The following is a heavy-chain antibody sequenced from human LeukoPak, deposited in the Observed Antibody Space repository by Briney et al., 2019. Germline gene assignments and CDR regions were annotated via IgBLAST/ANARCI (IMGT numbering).Heavy chain of an antibody. CDR2: INGGGSPI. D-gene: IGHD2-2*02. V-gene: IGHV3-48*02. CDR1: GFIFSRDS. CDR3: ARDGGGYCSSTSCYTEYYYYYMDV. Sequence: GGSLRLSCAASGFIFSRDSMNWVRQAPGKGLEWVAYINGGGSPIYYADSVRGRFTISRDNAKNSLYLQMNSLRDEDTAVYYCARDGGGYCSSTSCYTEYYYYYMDVWGKGTTVTVSS. J-gene: IGHJ6*03.